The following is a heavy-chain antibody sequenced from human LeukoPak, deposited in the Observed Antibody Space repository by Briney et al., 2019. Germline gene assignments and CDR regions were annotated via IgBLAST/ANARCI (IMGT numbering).Heavy chain of an antibody. J-gene: IGHJ3*02. Sequence: GGSLRLSCAASGFTFSSYGMHWVRQAPGKGLEWVAVISYDGSNKYYADSVKGRFTIPRDNSKNTLYLQMNSLRAEDTAVYYCAKDEVPGIAVAKGAFDIWGQGTMVTVSS. CDR1: GFTFSSYG. CDR3: AKDEVPGIAVAKGAFDI. D-gene: IGHD6-19*01. CDR2: ISYDGSNK. V-gene: IGHV3-30*18.